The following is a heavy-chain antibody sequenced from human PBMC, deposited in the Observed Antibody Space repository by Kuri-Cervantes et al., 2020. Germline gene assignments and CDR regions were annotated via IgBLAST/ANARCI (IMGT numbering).Heavy chain of an antibody. CDR2: IYPGDSDT. Sequence: GESLKISCKDSGYSFTSYWIGWVRQMPGKGLEWMGIIYPGDSDTRYSTSFQDQVTIIADKSFSTAYLQWSSLKASDTAMYYCARQRGLRFLEGLLWDAFDIWGQGTMVTVSS. J-gene: IGHJ3*02. D-gene: IGHD3-3*01. CDR1: GYSFTSYW. V-gene: IGHV5-51*01. CDR3: ARQRGLRFLEGLLWDAFDI.